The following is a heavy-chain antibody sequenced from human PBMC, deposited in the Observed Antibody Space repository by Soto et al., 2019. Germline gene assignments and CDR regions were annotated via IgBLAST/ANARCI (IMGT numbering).Heavy chain of an antibody. Sequence: QVQLVQSGAEVKKPGASVKVSCKASGITSTTYAIHWVRQAPGQGLEWMGWINTGNGNTRYSQRFLGRVSLTTDTAARKASMDLSSLTTEDTAVYYSARAISDHVTWGQGTLSTVS. J-gene: IGHJ5*02. CDR3: ARAISDHVT. V-gene: IGHV1-3*04. CDR1: GITSTTYA. CDR2: INTGNGNT. D-gene: IGHD3-3*02.